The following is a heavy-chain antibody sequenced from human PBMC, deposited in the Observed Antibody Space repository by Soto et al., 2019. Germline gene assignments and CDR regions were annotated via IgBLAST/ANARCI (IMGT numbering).Heavy chain of an antibody. CDR3: ARDQRVGATVPYYYYGMDV. CDR2: IYYSGST. Sequence: SETLSLTCTVSGGSVSSGSYYWSWIRQPPGKGLEWIGYIYYSGSTNYNPSLKSRVTISVDTSKNQFSLKLSSVTGADTAVYYCARDQRVGATVPYYYYGMDVWGQGTTVTVSS. V-gene: IGHV4-61*01. J-gene: IGHJ6*02. CDR1: GGSVSSGSYY. D-gene: IGHD1-26*01.